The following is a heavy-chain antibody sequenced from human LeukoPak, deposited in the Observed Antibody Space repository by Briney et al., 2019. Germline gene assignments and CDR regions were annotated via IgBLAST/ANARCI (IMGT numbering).Heavy chain of an antibody. Sequence: PSETLSLTCTVSGGSISSYYWSWIRQPAGKGLEWIGRIYTSGSTNYNPSLKSRVTMSVDTSKNQFSLKLSSVTAADTAVYYCASGIAARPGPEYFDYWGQGTLVTVSS. CDR2: IYTSGST. CDR3: ASGIAARPGPEYFDY. D-gene: IGHD6-6*01. V-gene: IGHV4-4*07. J-gene: IGHJ4*02. CDR1: GGSISSYY.